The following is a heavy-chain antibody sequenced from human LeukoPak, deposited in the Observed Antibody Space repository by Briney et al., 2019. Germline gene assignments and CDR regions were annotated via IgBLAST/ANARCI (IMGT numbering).Heavy chain of an antibody. Sequence: PGGSLRLSCAASGFSFSNYGMHWVRQAPGKGLEWVAVTSYDEMNRQYGDSVKGRFTISRDNSKNTLYLEMNSLRAEDTAMYYCVKDLDLGWEPGYFDSWGQGTLVTVSS. CDR3: VKDLDLGWEPGYFDS. CDR2: TSYDEMNR. J-gene: IGHJ4*02. D-gene: IGHD1-26*01. V-gene: IGHV3-30*18. CDR1: GFSFSNYG.